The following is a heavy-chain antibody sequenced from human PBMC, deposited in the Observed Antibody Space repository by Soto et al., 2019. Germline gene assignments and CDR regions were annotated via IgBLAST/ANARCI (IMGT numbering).Heavy chain of an antibody. V-gene: IGHV1-69*01. D-gene: IGHD6-13*01. CDR1: GGTFSSYA. J-gene: IGHJ4*02. Sequence: QVQLVQSGAEVKKPGSSVKVSCKASGGTFSSYAISWVRQAPGQGREWMGGIIPIFGTANYAQKFQGRVTITADESTSTAYMELSSLRSEDTAVYYCARDKASGYSSSWSNFDYWGQGTLVTVSS. CDR3: ARDKASGYSSSWSNFDY. CDR2: IIPIFGTA.